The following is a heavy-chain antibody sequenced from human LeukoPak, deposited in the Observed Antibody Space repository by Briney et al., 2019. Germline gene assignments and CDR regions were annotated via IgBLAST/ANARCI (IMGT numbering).Heavy chain of an antibody. CDR3: ARDHCSGGSCYSGYYYGMDV. Sequence: GGSLRLSCAASGFTFSSYEMNWVRQAPGKGLEWVSYISSRDTTIYYADSVKGRFTISRDNAKNSLYLQMNSLRAEDTAVYYCARDHCSGGSCYSGYYYGMDVWGQGTTVTVSS. CDR2: ISSRDTTI. D-gene: IGHD2-15*01. CDR1: GFTFSSYE. V-gene: IGHV3-48*03. J-gene: IGHJ6*02.